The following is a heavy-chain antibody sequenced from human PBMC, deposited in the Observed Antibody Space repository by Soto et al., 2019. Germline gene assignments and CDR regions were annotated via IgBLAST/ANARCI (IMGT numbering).Heavy chain of an antibody. CDR1: GDSISGGGYY. Sequence: PSETLSLTCTVSGDSISGGGYYWSWIRQHPGKGLQWIGFISDSGTTYYNPSLASRVTISVDTSRNQFSLNLNSVTAADTAVYYCAKEPLYGWFDTWGQGTLVTVSS. CDR3: AKEPLYGWFDT. J-gene: IGHJ5*02. CDR2: ISDSGTT. D-gene: IGHD1-1*01. V-gene: IGHV4-31*03.